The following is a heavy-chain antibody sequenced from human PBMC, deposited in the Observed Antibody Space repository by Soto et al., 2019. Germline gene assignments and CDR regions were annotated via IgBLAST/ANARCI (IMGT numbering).Heavy chain of an antibody. CDR2: IHPSGQPI. J-gene: IGHJ3*01. CDR1: GFTFSSSE. Sequence: EVQLVESGGGLVQPGGSLRLSCAVSGFTFSSSEMYWVRQAPGKGLEWISYIHPSGQPIFYADSVKGRFTISRDNANNSLFPQMNSLRAEDTADYYCARRASRWGQGTMVTVSS. D-gene: IGHD1-26*01. CDR3: ARRASR. V-gene: IGHV3-48*03.